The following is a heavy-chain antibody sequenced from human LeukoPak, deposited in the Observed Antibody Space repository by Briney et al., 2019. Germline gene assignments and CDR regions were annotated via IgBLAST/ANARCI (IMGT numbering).Heavy chain of an antibody. CDR2: INDRGGNT. Sequence: GGSLRLSCAASGFTFMNYTVTWVRQAPGKGLEWVSVINDRGGNTYYADSVKGRFTISRDNSKNTLYLQMNSLRSDDTAVYYCAKGSTSSGSLVDYRGQGTLVTVSS. D-gene: IGHD1-26*01. J-gene: IGHJ4*02. V-gene: IGHV3-23*01. CDR3: AKGSTSSGSLVDY. CDR1: GFTFMNYT.